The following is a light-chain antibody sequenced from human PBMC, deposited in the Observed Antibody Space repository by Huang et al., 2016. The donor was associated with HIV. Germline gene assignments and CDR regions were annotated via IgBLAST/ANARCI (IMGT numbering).Light chain of an antibody. CDR1: QRVSSN. CDR2: GAS. V-gene: IGKV3-15*01. CDR3: QQYNDWPPT. J-gene: IGKJ1*01. Sequence: EIVMTQSPATLSVSPGERATLSCRASQRVSSNLAWYQQKPGQAPRLLIYGASTRATSIPARFSGSGSGTEFTLTFSSLQAEDFALYYCQQYNDWPPTFGQGTKVEIK.